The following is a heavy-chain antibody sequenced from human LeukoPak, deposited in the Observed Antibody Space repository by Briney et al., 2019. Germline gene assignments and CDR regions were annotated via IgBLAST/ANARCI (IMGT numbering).Heavy chain of an antibody. J-gene: IGHJ4*02. CDR1: GFTVSSNL. Sequence: PGGSLRLSCAASGFTVSSNLMTWVRQSPGRGLEWLSSSYSAGATYYADSVKGRFTISRDNAKNSLYLQMNSLRAEDTAVYYCARGGTAGYSYGSEFDYWGQGTLVTVSS. D-gene: IGHD5-18*01. CDR3: ARGGTAGYSYGSEFDY. CDR2: SYSAGAT. V-gene: IGHV3-53*01.